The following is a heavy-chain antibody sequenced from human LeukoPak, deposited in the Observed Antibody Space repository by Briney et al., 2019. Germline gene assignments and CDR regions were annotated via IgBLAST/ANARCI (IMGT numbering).Heavy chain of an antibody. J-gene: IGHJ6*03. CDR3: ARAISDSSGWDYYHYYYMDV. CDR1: GGSISSYY. Sequence: PSETLSLTCTVSGGSISSYYWSWIRQPPGKGLEWIGYIYYSGSTNYNPSLKSRVTISVDTSKNQFSLKLSSVTAADPAVYYCARAISDSSGWDYYHYYYMDVWGKGTTVTISS. CDR2: IYYSGST. V-gene: IGHV4-59*01. D-gene: IGHD6-19*01.